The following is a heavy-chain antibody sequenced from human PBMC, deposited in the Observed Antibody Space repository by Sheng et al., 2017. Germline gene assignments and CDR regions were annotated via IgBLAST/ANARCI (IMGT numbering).Heavy chain of an antibody. CDR2: INHSGST. CDR3: ATLGWFDP. V-gene: IGHV4-34*01. J-gene: IGHJ5*02. CDR1: GGSFSGYY. Sequence: HVQLQQWGAGLLKPSETLSLTCAVYGGSFSGYYWSWIRQPPGKGLEWIGEINHSGSTNYNPSLKSRVTISVDTSKNQFSLKLSSVTAADTAVYYCATLGWFDPVGPREPWSPSPQ.